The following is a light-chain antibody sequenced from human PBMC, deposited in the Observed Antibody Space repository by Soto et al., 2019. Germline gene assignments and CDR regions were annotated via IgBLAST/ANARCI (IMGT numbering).Light chain of an antibody. Sequence: QSALTQPASVSGSPGQSITISCSGSTSDVGNGFDSVSWYQQHPGKAPKLIIYEVTNRPSGVSSRFSGSTSGNTASLTISGLQAEDETDYFCSLYSSNGSLIFGPGTKVTVL. CDR2: EVT. CDR1: TSDVGNGFDS. CDR3: SLYSSNGSLI. V-gene: IGLV2-14*01. J-gene: IGLJ1*01.